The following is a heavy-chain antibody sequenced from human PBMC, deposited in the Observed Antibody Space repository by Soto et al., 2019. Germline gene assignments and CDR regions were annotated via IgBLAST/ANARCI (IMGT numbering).Heavy chain of an antibody. Sequence: PVESLKISCNGSGYSFTTYWIGWVRQMPGKGLEWMGIIYPTDSDTRYSPSFQGQVTISADKSISTAYLQWSSLKASDTAMYYCARTVREQWLADYWGRGTLVTVSS. J-gene: IGHJ4*02. D-gene: IGHD6-19*01. CDR3: ARTVREQWLADY. CDR2: IYPTDSDT. V-gene: IGHV5-51*01. CDR1: GYSFTTYW.